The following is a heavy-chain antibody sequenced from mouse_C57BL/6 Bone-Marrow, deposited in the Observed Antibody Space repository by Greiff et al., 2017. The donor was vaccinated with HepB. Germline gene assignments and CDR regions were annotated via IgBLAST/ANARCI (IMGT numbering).Heavy chain of an antibody. CDR2: INPSNGGT. V-gene: IGHV1-53*01. CDR3: ARWAVVRYWYFDV. J-gene: IGHJ1*03. D-gene: IGHD1-1*01. Sequence: VQLQQPGTELVKPGASVKLSCKASGYTFTSYWMHWVKQRPGQGLEWIGNINPSNGGTNYNEKLKSKATLTVDKSSSTAYMQLSSLTSEDSAVYYCARWAVVRYWYFDVWGTGTTVTVSS. CDR1: GYTFTSYW.